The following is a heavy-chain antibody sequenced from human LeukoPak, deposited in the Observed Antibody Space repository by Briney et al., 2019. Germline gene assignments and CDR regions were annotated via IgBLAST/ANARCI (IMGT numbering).Heavy chain of an antibody. CDR3: AREFGSGGDFWSGYYRSSFAFDI. J-gene: IGHJ3*02. CDR2: IIPIFGTA. CDR1: GGTFSSYA. V-gene: IGHV1-69*05. Sequence: SVKVSCKASGGTFSSYAISWVRQAPGQGLEWMGRIIPIFGTANYAQKFQGRVTITTDESASTAYMELSSLRSEDTAVYYCAREFGSGGDFWSGYYRSSFAFDIWGQGTMVTVSS. D-gene: IGHD3-3*01.